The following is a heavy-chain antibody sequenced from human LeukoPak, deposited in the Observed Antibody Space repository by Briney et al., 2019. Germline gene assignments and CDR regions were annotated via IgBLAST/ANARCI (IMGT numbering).Heavy chain of an antibody. CDR1: GFTFSSYA. Sequence: GGSLRLSCAASGFTFSSYAMHWVRQAPGKGLEWVAVISYDGSNKYYADSVKGRFTISRDNAKNSLYLQMNSLRAEDTAVYYCARDQSGGLYYYYYMDVWGKGTTVTVSS. CDR2: ISYDGSNK. J-gene: IGHJ6*03. D-gene: IGHD3-10*01. CDR3: ARDQSGGLYYYYYMDV. V-gene: IGHV3-30-3*01.